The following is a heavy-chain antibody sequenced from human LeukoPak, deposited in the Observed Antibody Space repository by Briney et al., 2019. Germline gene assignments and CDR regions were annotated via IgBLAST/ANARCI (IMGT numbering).Heavy chain of an antibody. CDR2: INHSGST. CDR3: ARGGTMVRGVIYNWFDP. Sequence: SETLSLTCAVYGGSFSGYYWSWIRQPPGKGLEWIGGINHSGSTNYNPSLKSRVTISVDTSKNQFSLKLSSVTAADTAVYYCARGGTMVRGVIYNWFDPWGQGTLVTVSS. D-gene: IGHD3-10*01. J-gene: IGHJ5*02. CDR1: GGSFSGYY. V-gene: IGHV4-34*01.